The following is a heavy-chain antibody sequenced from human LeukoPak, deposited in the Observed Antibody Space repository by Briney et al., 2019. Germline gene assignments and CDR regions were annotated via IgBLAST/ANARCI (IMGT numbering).Heavy chain of an antibody. CDR2: INHSGST. Sequence: SETLSLTCAVYGVSFRSYSWTWIRQPPGKGLEWIGEINHSGSTNSNPSLKSRVTISVDTSKNQFSLRLTSLNAADTAVYYCAREGPIRFLDQIGYWGQGILVTVSS. J-gene: IGHJ4*02. CDR3: AREGPIRFLDQIGY. V-gene: IGHV4-34*01. CDR1: GVSFRSYS. D-gene: IGHD3-3*01.